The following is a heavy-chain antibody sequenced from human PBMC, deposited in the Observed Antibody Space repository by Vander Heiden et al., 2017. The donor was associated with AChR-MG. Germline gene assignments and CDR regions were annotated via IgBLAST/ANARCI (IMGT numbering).Heavy chain of an antibody. CDR3: AREGRPVGSNFYYYYGVDV. D-gene: IGHD1-26*01. V-gene: IGHV4-59*01. Sequence: QVQLQESGPGLVKPSETLSLPCTVSGGSISRYYLRWIRQSPGKGLEWIGYIYKSGSTRYNPSLQSRVTISLDTSKNQFSLELKSVSAADTAVYYCAREGRPVGSNFYYYYGVDVWGQGTTGTVSS. CDR1: GGSISRYY. J-gene: IGHJ6*02. CDR2: IYKSGST.